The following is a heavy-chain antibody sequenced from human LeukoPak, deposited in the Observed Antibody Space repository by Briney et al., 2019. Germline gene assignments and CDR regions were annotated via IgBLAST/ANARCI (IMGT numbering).Heavy chain of an antibody. V-gene: IGHV1-2*02. CDR2: IKPNSGGT. D-gene: IGHD3-16*01. Sequence: ASVKVSCKASGYSFTGYYMHWVRQAPGQGLEWMGWIKPNSGGTDYPQKFQGGVTMTRDTSISTAYMELSRLRSDDTAVYYCARDRLGGTSYDAFDIWGQGTMVTVSS. CDR1: GYSFTGYY. CDR3: ARDRLGGTSYDAFDI. J-gene: IGHJ3*02.